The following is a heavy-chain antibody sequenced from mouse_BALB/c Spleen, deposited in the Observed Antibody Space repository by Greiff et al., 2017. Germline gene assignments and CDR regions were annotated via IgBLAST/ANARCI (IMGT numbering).Heavy chain of an antibody. J-gene: IGHJ4*01. D-gene: IGHD2-1*01. CDR1: GFTFSSFG. Sequence: EVMLVESGGGLVQPGGSRKLSCAASGFTFSSFGMHWVRQAPEKGLEWVAYISSGSSTIYYADTVKGRFTISRDNPKNTLFLQMTSLRSEDTAMYYCARCRYGNYEYAMDYWGQGTSVTVSS. V-gene: IGHV5-17*02. CDR3: ARCRYGNYEYAMDY. CDR2: ISSGSSTI.